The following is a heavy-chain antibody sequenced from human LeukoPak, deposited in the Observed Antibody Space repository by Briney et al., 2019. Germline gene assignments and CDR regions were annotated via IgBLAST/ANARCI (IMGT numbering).Heavy chain of an antibody. CDR1: GGSFSGYY. V-gene: IGHV4-34*01. Sequence: SETLSLTCAVYGGSFSGYYWTWIRQPPGKGLEWIGEMNHSGSANYNPSLKSRVTISVDTSKNQCSLRLSSVTAADTAVYYCARARRQWLVGANIRGDNPPYYYDYWGQGILVTVSS. J-gene: IGHJ4*02. CDR3: ARARRQWLVGANIRGDNPPYYYDY. D-gene: IGHD6-19*01. CDR2: MNHSGSA.